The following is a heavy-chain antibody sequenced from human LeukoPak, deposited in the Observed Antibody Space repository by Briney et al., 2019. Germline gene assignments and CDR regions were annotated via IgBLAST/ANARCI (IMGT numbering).Heavy chain of an antibody. CDR2: ITWNRDNI. J-gene: IGHJ5*02. D-gene: IGHD1-26*01. Sequence: QPGRSLRLSCAASGFTFDDYAMHWVRHTPGKGLEWVSGITWNRDNIGYGDSVKGRFTISRDNAKNSLFLQMNSLRAEDTAVYYCARGFGEKWLTRSGSDFSWGQGTLVTVSS. CDR1: GFTFDDYA. V-gene: IGHV3-9*01. CDR3: ARGFGEKWLTRSGSDFS.